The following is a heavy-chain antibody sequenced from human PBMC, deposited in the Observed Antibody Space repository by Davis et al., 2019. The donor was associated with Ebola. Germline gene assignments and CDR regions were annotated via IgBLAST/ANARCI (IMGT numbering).Heavy chain of an antibody. V-gene: IGHV3-33*01. CDR1: GFTFSSYG. Sequence: PGGSLRLSCAASGFTFSSYGMHWVRQAPGKGLEWVAVIWYDGSNKYYADSVKGRFTISRDNSKNTLYLQMNSLRAEDTAVYYCARPGGSYNPYYYMDVWGKGTTVTVSS. CDR2: IWYDGSNK. CDR3: ARPGGSYNPYYYMDV. D-gene: IGHD1-26*01. J-gene: IGHJ6*03.